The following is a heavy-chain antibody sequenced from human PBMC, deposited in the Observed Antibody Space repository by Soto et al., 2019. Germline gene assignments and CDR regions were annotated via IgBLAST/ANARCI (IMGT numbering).Heavy chain of an antibody. D-gene: IGHD4-17*01. V-gene: IGHV3-33*01. Sequence: GGSLRLSCEASGFNFNTYGMHWVRQAPGKGLEWVAVIWHDGTDKYYGDSVKGRFTISRDNSKNTLYLQMNSLRVEDAGVYYCARDYGASHDYYYYGMDVWGQGTAVTVSS. CDR1: GFNFNTYG. J-gene: IGHJ6*02. CDR3: ARDYGASHDYYYYGMDV. CDR2: IWHDGTDK.